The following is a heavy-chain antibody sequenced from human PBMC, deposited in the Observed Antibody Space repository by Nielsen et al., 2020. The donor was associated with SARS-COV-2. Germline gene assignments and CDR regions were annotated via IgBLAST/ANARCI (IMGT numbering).Heavy chain of an antibody. CDR1: GFSFNGSA. CDR3: AKGGDDARILGMDV. V-gene: IGHV3-73*01. CDR2: IRSKANSYAT. J-gene: IGHJ6*02. Sequence: GGSLRLSCAASGFSFNGSAMHWVRQASEKGLEWVGRIRSKANSYATAYGESAKGRSTISRDDLKNTAYLQMNSLKTEDTAVYYCAKGGDDARILGMDVWGQGTTVTVSS. D-gene: IGHD1-1*01.